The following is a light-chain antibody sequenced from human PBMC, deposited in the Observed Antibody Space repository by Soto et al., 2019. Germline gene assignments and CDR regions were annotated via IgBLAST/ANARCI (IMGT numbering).Light chain of an antibody. Sequence: EVVMTQSPDTLSVPPGERATLSCRASQSVSSNLAWFQQKPGQAPRLLIHGASTRATGIPARFSGSGSGIEFTLTISSLQSEDFAVYYCQQYNNWPRTFGQGTKVEIK. CDR1: QSVSSN. CDR2: GAS. CDR3: QQYNNWPRT. J-gene: IGKJ1*01. V-gene: IGKV3-15*01.